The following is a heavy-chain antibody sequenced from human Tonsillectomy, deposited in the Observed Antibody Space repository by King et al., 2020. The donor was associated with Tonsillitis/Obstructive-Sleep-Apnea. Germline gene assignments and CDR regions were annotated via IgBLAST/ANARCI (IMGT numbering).Heavy chain of an antibody. V-gene: IGHV2-70*11. CDR2: IDWDDDK. Sequence: VTLKESGPALVKPTQTLTLTCTFSGFSLSNSGMCVSWIRQPPGKALEWLARIDWDDDKYYSTSLKTRLTISKDTSKNQVVLTMTNMDPMDTATYFCARIRSTRCLDYYWGQGTLVTVSS. D-gene: IGHD2/OR15-2a*01. CDR3: ARIRSTRCLDYY. CDR1: GFSLSNSGMC. J-gene: IGHJ4*02.